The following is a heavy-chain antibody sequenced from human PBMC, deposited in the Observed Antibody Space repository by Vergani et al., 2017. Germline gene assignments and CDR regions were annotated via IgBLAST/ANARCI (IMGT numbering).Heavy chain of an antibody. D-gene: IGHD1-26*01. CDR3: ARGGDSGSYSSKYYYYYYMDV. V-gene: IGHV1-69*01. Sequence: QVQLVQSGAEVKKPGSSVKVSCKASGGTFSSYAISWVRQAPGQGLEWMGGIIPIFGTANYAQKFQGRVTITADEYTSTAYMELSSLRSEDTAVYYCARGGDSGSYSSKYYYYYYMDVWGKGTTVTVSS. CDR1: GGTFSSYA. CDR2: IIPIFGTA. J-gene: IGHJ6*03.